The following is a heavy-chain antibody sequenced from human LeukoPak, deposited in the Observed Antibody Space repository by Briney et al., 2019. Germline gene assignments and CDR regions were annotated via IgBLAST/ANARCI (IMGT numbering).Heavy chain of an antibody. V-gene: IGHV4-59*01. CDR2: IYYSGST. D-gene: IGHD5-24*01. CDR3: ARAERWLQLIDY. Sequence: SETLSLTCTVSGGSISSYYWSWIRQPPGKGLEWIGYIYYSGSTNYNPSLKSRVTISVDTSKNQSSLELSSVTAADTAVYYCARAERWLQLIDYWGQGTLVTVSS. CDR1: GGSISSYY. J-gene: IGHJ4*02.